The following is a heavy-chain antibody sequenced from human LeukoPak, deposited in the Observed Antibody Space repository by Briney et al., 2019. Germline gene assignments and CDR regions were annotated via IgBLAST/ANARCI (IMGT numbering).Heavy chain of an antibody. CDR2: ISYDGSNK. J-gene: IGHJ4*02. D-gene: IGHD6-19*01. CDR3: GRVPVAGSESPFYLDY. Sequence: PGRSLRLSCAASGFTFSSYVLHWVRQAPGKGLEWVAFISYDGSNKYYADSVKGRFTISRDNSKNTLYLQMNSLRPEDTAVYYCGRVPVAGSESPFYLDYWGQGTLVTVSS. V-gene: IGHV3-30*04. CDR1: GFTFSSYV.